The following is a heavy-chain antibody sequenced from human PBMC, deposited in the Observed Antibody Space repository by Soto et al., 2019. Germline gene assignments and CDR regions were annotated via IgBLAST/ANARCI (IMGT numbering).Heavy chain of an antibody. V-gene: IGHV3-15*01. CDR1: GFTFDDYG. D-gene: IGHD1-26*01. J-gene: IGHJ5*02. Sequence: GGSLRLSCAASGFTFDDYGMSWVRQAPGKGLEWVGRIKSKTDGGTTDYAAPVKDRLTISRDDSTNTLYLQMNSLKTEDTAVYYCSIDWPTWFGTWRQGTLVTVSS. CDR3: SIDWPTWFGT. CDR2: IKSKTDGGTT.